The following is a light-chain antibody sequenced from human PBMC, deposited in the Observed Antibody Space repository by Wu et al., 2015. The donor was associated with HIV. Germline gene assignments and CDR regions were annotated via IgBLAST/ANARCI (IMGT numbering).Light chain of an antibody. CDR2: DAS. Sequence: EIVLTQFPATLSLSPGERATLSCRASQSVASFLAWYQQKPGQAPRLLIYDASNRATGIPARFSGSGSGTDFTLTISSLEPEDFASLLFVQQRRYWPLYTFGQGTKLEIK. V-gene: IGKV3-11*01. CDR1: QSVASF. CDR3: QQRRYWPLYT. J-gene: IGKJ2*01.